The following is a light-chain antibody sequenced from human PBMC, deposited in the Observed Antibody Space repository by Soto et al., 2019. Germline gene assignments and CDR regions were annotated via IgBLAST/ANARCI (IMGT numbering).Light chain of an antibody. V-gene: IGLV1-40*01. J-gene: IGLJ3*02. CDR1: SSNIGAGYD. CDR2: GNN. Sequence: QSVLTQPPSVSGAPGQRVTISCTGSSSNIGAGYDVHWYQQLPGTAPKLLIYGNNNRPSGVPDRFSGSKSGTSVSLAITGLQSEDEADYYCQFYDSSLSAWVFGGGTKLTVL. CDR3: QFYDSSLSAWV.